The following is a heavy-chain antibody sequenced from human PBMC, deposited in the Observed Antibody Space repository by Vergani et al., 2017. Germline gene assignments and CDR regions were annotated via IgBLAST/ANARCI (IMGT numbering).Heavy chain of an antibody. CDR3: AREGWLGINYYYYYMDV. CDR1: GFTFSSYA. CDR2: ISGSGGST. Sequence: EVQLLESGGGLVQPGGSLRLSCAASGFTFSSYAMSWVRQAPGKGLEWVSAISGSGGSTYYAASVKGRFTISRDNSKNTLYLQMNSLRAEDTAVYYCAREGWLGINYYYYYMDVWGKGTTVTVSS. D-gene: IGHD6-19*01. V-gene: IGHV3-23*01. J-gene: IGHJ6*03.